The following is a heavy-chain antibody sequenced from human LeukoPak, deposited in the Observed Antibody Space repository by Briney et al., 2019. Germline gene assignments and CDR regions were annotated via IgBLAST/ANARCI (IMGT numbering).Heavy chain of an antibody. CDR2: IYYTGGT. V-gene: IGHV4-59*12. CDR1: GGSIGSNY. CDR3: ARETTGAGTARPFDY. Sequence: SETLSLTCTVSGGSIGSNYWTWIRQPPGKGLEYIGYIYYTGGTNYNPSLKSRVTISVDTSKNQFSLKLSSVTAADTAVYFCARETTGAGTARPFDYWGQGTLVTVSS. J-gene: IGHJ4*02. D-gene: IGHD6-13*01.